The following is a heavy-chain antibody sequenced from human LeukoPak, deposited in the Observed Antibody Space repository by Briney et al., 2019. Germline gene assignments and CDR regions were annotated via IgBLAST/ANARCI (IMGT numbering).Heavy chain of an antibody. V-gene: IGHV3-21*01. J-gene: IGHJ4*02. CDR3: ARDVAGYCSSTSCYGDFDY. CDR1: GFTFSSYS. D-gene: IGHD2-2*01. Sequence: PGGSLRLSCAASGFTFSSYSMNWVRQAPGKGLEWVSSISSSSSYIYYADSVKGRFTISRDNAKNSLYLQMNSLRAEDTAVYYCARDVAGYCSSTSCYGDFDYWGQGTLVTVSS. CDR2: ISSSSSYI.